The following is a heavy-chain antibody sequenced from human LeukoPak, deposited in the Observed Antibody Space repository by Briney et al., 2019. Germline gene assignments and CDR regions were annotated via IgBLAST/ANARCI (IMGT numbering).Heavy chain of an antibody. D-gene: IGHD4-17*01. CDR2: IYYSGST. CDR3: ARGGTYGDYVGGGLFDL. J-gene: IGHJ2*01. CDR1: GGSISSSSYY. V-gene: IGHV4-39*07. Sequence: SETLSLTCTVSGGSISSSSYYWGWIRQPPGKGLEWFGSIYYSGSTYYNPSLKSRVTISVDTSKNQFSLKLSSVTAADTAVYYCARGGTYGDYVGGGLFDLWGRGTLVTVSS.